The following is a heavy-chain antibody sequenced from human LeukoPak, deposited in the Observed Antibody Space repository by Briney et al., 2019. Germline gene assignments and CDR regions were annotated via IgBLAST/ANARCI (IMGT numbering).Heavy chain of an antibody. D-gene: IGHD3-10*01. Sequence: GGSLRLSCAASGFTFSSYTMNWVRQAPGKWLEWVSYISSGNSNIYYADSVKGRFTISRDNAKNSLYLQMNSLRAEDTAVYYCAREGTLVRGAVDYWGQGTLVTVSS. V-gene: IGHV3-48*01. CDR3: AREGTLVRGAVDY. CDR1: GFTFSSYT. CDR2: ISSGNSNI. J-gene: IGHJ4*02.